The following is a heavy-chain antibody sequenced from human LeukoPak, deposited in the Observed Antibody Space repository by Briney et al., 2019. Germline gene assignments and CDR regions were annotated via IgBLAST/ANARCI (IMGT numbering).Heavy chain of an antibody. J-gene: IGHJ4*02. V-gene: IGHV3-13*01. D-gene: IGHD1-1*01. CDR1: GFTFSDYD. CDR3: ARVAKERVGGVYYFDY. CDR2: IGTAGDT. Sequence: GGSLRLSCAASGFTFSDYDMHWVRYATGKGLEWVSAIGTAGDTYYTGSVKGRFTISRENAKNSLYLQMNSLRAGDTAVYYCARVAKERVGGVYYFDYWGQGTLVTVSS.